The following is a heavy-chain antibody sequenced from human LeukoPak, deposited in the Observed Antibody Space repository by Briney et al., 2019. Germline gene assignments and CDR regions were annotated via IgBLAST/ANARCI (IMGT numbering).Heavy chain of an antibody. D-gene: IGHD1-1*01. Sequence: SVKVSCKASGFTFTSSAMQWVRQARGQRLEWIGWIVVGSGNTNYAQKFQERVTITRDMSTSTAYMELSSLRSEDTAVYYCAADPHAQLNLDYWGQGTLVTVSS. J-gene: IGHJ4*02. CDR3: AADPHAQLNLDY. CDR1: GFTFTSSA. CDR2: IVVGSGNT. V-gene: IGHV1-58*02.